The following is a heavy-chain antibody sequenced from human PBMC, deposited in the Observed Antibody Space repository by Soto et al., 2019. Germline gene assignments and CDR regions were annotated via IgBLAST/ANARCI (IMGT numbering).Heavy chain of an antibody. CDR1: GFTFRNYD. CDR2: ISAAGDP. CDR3: ARPDRDFYGLDV. Sequence: EVQLVESGGGLVQPGGSLRLSWEASGFTFRNYDMHWVRQGTGKGLEWVSGISAAGDPDYADSVEGRFTISRENAQNSFFLQMNSLRVGDTAVYYCARPDRDFYGLDVWGQGTTVIVSS. J-gene: IGHJ6*02. V-gene: IGHV3-13*05.